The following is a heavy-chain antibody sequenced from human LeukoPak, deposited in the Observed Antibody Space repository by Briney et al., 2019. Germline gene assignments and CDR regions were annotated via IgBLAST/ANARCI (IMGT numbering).Heavy chain of an antibody. CDR2: MNPNSGNT. Sequence: ASVKVSCKASGYTFTSYDINWVRQATGQGLEWMGWMNPNSGNTGYAQKFQGRVTITRNTSISTAYMELSSLRSEDTAVYYCARGHDYGDYLDYWGQGTLVTVSS. V-gene: IGHV1-8*01. J-gene: IGHJ4*02. D-gene: IGHD4-17*01. CDR3: ARGHDYGDYLDY. CDR1: GYTFTSYD.